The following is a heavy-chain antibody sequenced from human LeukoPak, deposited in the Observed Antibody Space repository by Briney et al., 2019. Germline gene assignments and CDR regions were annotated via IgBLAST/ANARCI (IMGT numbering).Heavy chain of an antibody. Sequence: SVKVSCKASGGSFSSYAIAWVRQAPGQGPEWMGGIIPISGTANYAQKFQGRVTITTDESTSTAYMELSSLTSDDTAVYYCARGLQYQLLKALGYYYMDVWGEGTTVTVSS. CDR3: ARGLQYQLLKALGYYYMDV. CDR2: IIPISGTA. CDR1: GGSFSSYA. D-gene: IGHD2-2*01. J-gene: IGHJ6*03. V-gene: IGHV1-69*05.